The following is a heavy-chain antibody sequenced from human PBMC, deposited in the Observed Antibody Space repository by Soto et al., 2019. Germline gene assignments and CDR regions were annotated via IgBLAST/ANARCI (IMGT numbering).Heavy chain of an antibody. Sequence: GGSLRLSCAASGFTFISYAMYWVLQAPCKGLEWVAVISYDGSNKYYADSVKGRFTISRDNSKNTLYLQMNSLRAEDTAVYYCARDKERILMVYALYYYYYGMDVWGQGTTVTVSS. CDR1: GFTFISYA. V-gene: IGHV3-30-3*01. CDR2: ISYDGSNK. D-gene: IGHD2-8*01. J-gene: IGHJ6*02. CDR3: ARDKERILMVYALYYYYYGMDV.